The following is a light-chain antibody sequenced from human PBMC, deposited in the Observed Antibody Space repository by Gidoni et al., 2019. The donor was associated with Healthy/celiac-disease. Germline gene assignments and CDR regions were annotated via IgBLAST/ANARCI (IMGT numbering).Light chain of an antibody. J-gene: IGLJ3*02. CDR3: QSYDSSNHEV. CDR2: EDN. V-gene: IGLV6-57*02. CDR1: SSSIAINY. Sequence: NFMLTQPHYMSDFPVKTVTIPCTCSSSSIAINYVQWYQQRPGSARTTVIYEDNQRPAGVPDRFSGSIDSSSNSASLTISGLKTEDEADYYCQSYDSSNHEVFGGGTKLTVL.